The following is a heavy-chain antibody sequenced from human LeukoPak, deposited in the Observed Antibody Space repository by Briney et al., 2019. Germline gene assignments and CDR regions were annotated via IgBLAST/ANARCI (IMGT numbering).Heavy chain of an antibody. Sequence: ASVKVSCKASGYTFTGYYMHWVRQAPGQGLEWMGWINPNSGGTNYAQKFQGRVTMTRDTSISTAYMELSGLRSDDTAVYYCAREHPGVVVVVAATPHLDYWGQGTLVTVSS. D-gene: IGHD2-15*01. V-gene: IGHV1-2*02. CDR2: INPNSGGT. CDR3: AREHPGVVVVVAATPHLDY. CDR1: GYTFTGYY. J-gene: IGHJ4*02.